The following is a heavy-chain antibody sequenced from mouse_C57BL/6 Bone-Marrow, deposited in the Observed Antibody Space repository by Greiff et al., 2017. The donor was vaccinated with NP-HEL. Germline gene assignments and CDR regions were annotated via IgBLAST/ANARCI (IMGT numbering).Heavy chain of an antibody. CDR1: GYAFSSSW. CDR2: IYPGDGDT. CDR3: ARVYDYDVPTYWYFDV. D-gene: IGHD2-4*01. J-gene: IGHJ1*03. Sequence: VQLQESGPELVKPGASVKISCKASGYAFSSSWMNWVKQRPGKGLEWIGRIYPGDGDTNYNGKFKGKATLTADKSSSTAYMQLSSLTSEDSAVYFCARVYDYDVPTYWYFDVWGTGTTVTVSS. V-gene: IGHV1-82*01.